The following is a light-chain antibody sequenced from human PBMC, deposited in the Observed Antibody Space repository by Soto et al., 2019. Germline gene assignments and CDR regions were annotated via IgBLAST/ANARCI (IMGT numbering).Light chain of an antibody. V-gene: IGLV1-40*01. CDR3: SSYAGSNNLHVL. CDR1: SSNIGANYD. Sequence: QSVLTQPPSVSGAPGQRVTISCTGSSSNIGANYDVHWYQQRPGTAPKLLIFGNSNRPSGVPDRFSGSKSGTSASLAITGLQAEDEGDYYCSSYAGSNNLHVLFGGGTKLTVL. J-gene: IGLJ2*01. CDR2: GNS.